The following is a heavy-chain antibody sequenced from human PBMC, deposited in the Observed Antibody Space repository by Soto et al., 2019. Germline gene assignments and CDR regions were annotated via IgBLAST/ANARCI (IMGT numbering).Heavy chain of an antibody. V-gene: IGHV3-33*01. CDR1: GFIFSPYG. J-gene: IGHJ3*02. CDR2: IRNDGSDK. Sequence: SLRLSCAASGFIFSPYGIHWVRQAPGKGPEWVALIRNDGSDKYYAESVTGRFTISRDNSKNTVYLQMNSLRAEDTALYFCARAPRMAPFDIWGQGTMVTVSS. CDR3: ARAPRMAPFDI.